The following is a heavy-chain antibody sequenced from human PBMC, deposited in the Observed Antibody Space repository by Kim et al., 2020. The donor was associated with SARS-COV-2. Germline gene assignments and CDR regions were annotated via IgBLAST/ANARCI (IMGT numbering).Heavy chain of an antibody. CDR1: GGSISSGSYY. V-gene: IGHV4-61*02. CDR3: ARGPPWSYCSSTSFYTGGAYSGYDANWFDP. J-gene: IGHJ5*02. CDR2: IYTSGST. D-gene: IGHD2-2*02. Sequence: SETLSLTCTVSGGSISSGSYYWSWIRQPAGKGLEWIGRIYTSGSTNYNPSLKSRVTISVDTSKNQFSLKLSSVTAADTAVYYCARGPPWSYCSSTSFYTGGAYSGYDANWFDPWGQGTLVTVSS.